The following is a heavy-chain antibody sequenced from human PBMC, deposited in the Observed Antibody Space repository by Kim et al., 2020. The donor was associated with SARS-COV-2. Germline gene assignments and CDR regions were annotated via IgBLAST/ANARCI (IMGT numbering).Heavy chain of an antibody. J-gene: IGHJ5*02. CDR3: ARGLDIRDYGDSMDP. V-gene: IGHV1-8*01. Sequence: QKFQGRVTMTRNTSISTAYMELSSLRSEDTAVYYCARGLDIRDYGDSMDPWGQGTLVTVSS. D-gene: IGHD4-17*01.